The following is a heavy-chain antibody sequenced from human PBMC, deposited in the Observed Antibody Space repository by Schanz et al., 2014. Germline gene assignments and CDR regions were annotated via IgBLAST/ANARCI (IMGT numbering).Heavy chain of an antibody. J-gene: IGHJ3*02. CDR1: GFIVRSNY. CDR2: IGNGGVTI. V-gene: IGHV3-48*01. CDR3: ARDGYSVVVISPTESFDI. Sequence: EVQLVESGGGLVQPGGSLRLSCAVSGFIVRSNYMTWVRQAPGKGLEWVSYIGNGGVTIYYADSVKGRFTISRDNSRNTLYLQMNSLRAEDTAVYYCARDGYSVVVISPTESFDIWGQGTMVTVSP. D-gene: IGHD2-21*01.